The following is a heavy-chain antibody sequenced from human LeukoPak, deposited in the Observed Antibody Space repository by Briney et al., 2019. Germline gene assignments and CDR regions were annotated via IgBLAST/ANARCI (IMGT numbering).Heavy chain of an antibody. CDR1: GFTFSSYA. Sequence: GGSLRLSCAASGFTFSSYAMSWVRQAPEKGLEWVATISGSGGGTYYADSVRGRFTISRDNAKNTLYLQMNSLRVEDTAVYYCARDHYSSGEYWGQGTLVTVSS. CDR2: ISGSGGGT. J-gene: IGHJ4*02. CDR3: ARDHYSSGEY. V-gene: IGHV3-23*01. D-gene: IGHD3-22*01.